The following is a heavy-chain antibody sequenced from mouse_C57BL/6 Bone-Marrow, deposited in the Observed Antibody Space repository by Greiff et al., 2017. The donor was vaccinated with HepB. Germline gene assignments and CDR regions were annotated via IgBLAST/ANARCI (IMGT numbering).Heavy chain of an antibody. V-gene: IGHV14-2*01. Sequence: VQLKESGAELVKPGASVKLSCTASGFNIKDYYMHWVKQRTEQGLEWIGRIDPEDGETKYAPKFQGKATITADTSSNTAYLQLSSLTSEDTAVYYCASFYIPLLLRRAMDYWGQGTSVTVSS. J-gene: IGHJ4*01. CDR2: IDPEDGET. CDR1: GFNIKDYY. D-gene: IGHD1-1*01. CDR3: ASFYIPLLLRRAMDY.